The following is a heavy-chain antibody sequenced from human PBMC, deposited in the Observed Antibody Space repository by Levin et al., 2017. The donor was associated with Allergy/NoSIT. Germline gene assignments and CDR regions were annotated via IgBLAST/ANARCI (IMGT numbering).Heavy chain of an antibody. D-gene: IGHD6-6*01. CDR1: GYTFTSYA. CDR3: ARDYSSSSAFLDWYFDL. CDR2: INTNTGNP. V-gene: IGHV7-4-1*02. J-gene: IGHJ2*01. Sequence: GASVKVSCKASGYTFTSYAMNWVRQAPGQGLEWMGWINTNTGNPTYAQGFTGRFVFSLDTSVSTAYLQISSLKAEDTAVYYCARDYSSSSAFLDWYFDLWGRGTLVTVSS.